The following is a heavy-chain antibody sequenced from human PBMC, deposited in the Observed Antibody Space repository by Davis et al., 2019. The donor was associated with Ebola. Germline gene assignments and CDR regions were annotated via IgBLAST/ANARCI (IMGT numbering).Heavy chain of an antibody. CDR1: GDSVSINSAG. Sequence: HSQTLSLTCVISGDSVSINSAGWNWIRQSPSRGLEWLGRTYYNSKWYSDYAVSVNGRLTINPDTSRNQSYLQLNSVTPEDTAVYYYTRGWLRGWFDPWGQGTLVTVSS. J-gene: IGHJ5*02. D-gene: IGHD5-12*01. CDR3: TRGWLRGWFDP. V-gene: IGHV6-1*01. CDR2: TYYNSKWYS.